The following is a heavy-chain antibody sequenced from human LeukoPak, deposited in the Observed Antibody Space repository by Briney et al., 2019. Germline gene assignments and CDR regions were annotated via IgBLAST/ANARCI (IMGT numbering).Heavy chain of an antibody. V-gene: IGHV4-59*01. Sequence: SETLSLTCTVSGGSINSYYWSWIRQPPGKGLEWIGYIYYSGSTNYSPSLKGRVTISVDTSKNQFPLKLSSVTAADTAVYYCARGLAAAGTSYFDYWGQGTLVTVSS. CDR1: GGSINSYY. CDR2: IYYSGST. CDR3: ARGLAAAGTSYFDY. J-gene: IGHJ4*02. D-gene: IGHD6-13*01.